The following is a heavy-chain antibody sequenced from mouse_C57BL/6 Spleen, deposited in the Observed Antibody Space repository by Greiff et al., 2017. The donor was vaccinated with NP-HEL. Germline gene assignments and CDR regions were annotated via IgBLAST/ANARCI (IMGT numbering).Heavy chain of an antibody. Sequence: QVPLLPPVSALVPPVSSLPLSFPSSFFPFPCSFLSFFLPPPPPFLYWIGNINHSDSETHYNEKFKDKATLTVDKSSTTAYMQLSSLTSEDSAVYYCARGFGITTVYYFDYWGQGTTLTVSS. CDR3: ARGFGITTVYYFDY. V-gene: IGHV1-52*01. CDR1: FFPFPCSF. J-gene: IGHJ2*01. D-gene: IGHD2-4*01. CDR2: INHSDSET.